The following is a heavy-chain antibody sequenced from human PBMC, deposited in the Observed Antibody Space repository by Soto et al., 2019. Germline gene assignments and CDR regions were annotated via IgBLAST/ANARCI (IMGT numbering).Heavy chain of an antibody. J-gene: IGHJ5*02. CDR3: ARSVVVVAAPFDP. CDR1: GFTFSSYA. Sequence: QVQLVESGGGVVQPGRSLRLSCAASGFTFSSYAMHWVRQAPGKGLEWVAVISYDGSNKYYADSVKGRFTISTDNSKNTLYLQMNSLRAEDTAVYYCARSVVVVAAPFDPWGQGTLVTVSS. CDR2: ISYDGSNK. V-gene: IGHV3-30-3*01. D-gene: IGHD2-15*01.